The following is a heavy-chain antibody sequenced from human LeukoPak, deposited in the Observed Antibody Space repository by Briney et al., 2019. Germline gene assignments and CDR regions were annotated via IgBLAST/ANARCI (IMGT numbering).Heavy chain of an antibody. V-gene: IGHV3-74*01. Sequence: GGSLRLSCAASGFTLSSYWMHWVRQAPGKGLVWVSRINSDGGSTIYADSVKGRFTISRDSAKNTLYLQMNSLRAEDTAVYYCARYSGRNSFDYWGQGTLVTVST. D-gene: IGHD1-26*01. CDR1: GFTLSSYW. J-gene: IGHJ4*02. CDR2: INSDGGST. CDR3: ARYSGRNSFDY.